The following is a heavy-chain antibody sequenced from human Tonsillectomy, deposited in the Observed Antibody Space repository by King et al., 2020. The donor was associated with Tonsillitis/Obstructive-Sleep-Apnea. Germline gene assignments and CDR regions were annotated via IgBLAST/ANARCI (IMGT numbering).Heavy chain of an antibody. Sequence: VQLVESGGGLVKPGGSLRLSCAASGFTFSRYSMNWVRQAPGKGLEWVSSISSSSGYIYYADSLKGRFTVSRDNAKNSLYLQMNSLRAEDTAVYYCARTGGEPYFDYWGQGTLATVSS. D-gene: IGHD1-26*01. CDR3: ARTGGEPYFDY. CDR2: ISSSSGYI. V-gene: IGHV3-21*01. CDR1: GFTFSRYS. J-gene: IGHJ4*02.